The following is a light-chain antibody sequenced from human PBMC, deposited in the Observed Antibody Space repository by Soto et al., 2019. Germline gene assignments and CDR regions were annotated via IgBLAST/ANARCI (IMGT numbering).Light chain of an antibody. CDR1: SSNIGAGYD. V-gene: IGLV1-40*01. J-gene: IGLJ1*01. CDR3: QSYDSSLSGYV. CDR2: GNS. Sequence: QRVRTNPVSGSRAPLGGGAITCTRNSSNIGAGYDVHWYQQLPGTAPKLLIYGNSNRPSGVPDRFSGSKSGTSASLAITGLQAEDEADYYCQSYDSSLSGYVFGTGTKVTV.